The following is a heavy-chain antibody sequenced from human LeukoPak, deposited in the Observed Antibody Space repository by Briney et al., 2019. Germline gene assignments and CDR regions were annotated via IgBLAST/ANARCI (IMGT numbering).Heavy chain of an antibody. D-gene: IGHD2-2*01. Sequence: SETLSLTCAVYGGSFSGYYWSWIRQPPGKGLEWIGEINHSGSTNYNPSLKSRVTISVDTSKNQFSLKLSPVTAADTAVYYCARGPNYRDIVVVPAAMPAPGVFDYWGQGTLVTVSS. V-gene: IGHV4-34*01. CDR3: ARGPNYRDIVVVPAAMPAPGVFDY. CDR2: INHSGST. J-gene: IGHJ4*02. CDR1: GGSFSGYY.